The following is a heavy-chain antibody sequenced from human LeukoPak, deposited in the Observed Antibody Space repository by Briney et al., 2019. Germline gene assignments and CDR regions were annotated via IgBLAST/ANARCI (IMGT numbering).Heavy chain of an antibody. CDR2: ISYDGNNK. V-gene: IGHV3-30*18. J-gene: IGHJ4*02. Sequence: GGSLRLSCAASGFTFSSYGMHWVRQAPGKGLEWVAIISYDGNNKHYSDSVKGRFTISRDNSKNTLDLQLNSLRAEDTAVYYCAKDALTMVRGVIDYWGQGTLVTVSS. CDR1: GFTFSSYG. D-gene: IGHD3-10*01. CDR3: AKDALTMVRGVIDY.